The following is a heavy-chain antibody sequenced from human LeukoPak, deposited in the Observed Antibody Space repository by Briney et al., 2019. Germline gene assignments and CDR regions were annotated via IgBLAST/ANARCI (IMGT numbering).Heavy chain of an antibody. CDR2: IIPIFGTA. D-gene: IGHD2-15*01. Sequence: SVKVSCKASGGTFSSYAISWVRQAPGQGLEWMGGIIPIFGTANYARKFQGRVTITADESTSTAYMELSSLRSEDTAVYYCAREGNYCSGGSCYTGRFDYWGQGTLVTVSS. CDR3: AREGNYCSGGSCYTGRFDY. CDR1: GGTFSSYA. J-gene: IGHJ4*02. V-gene: IGHV1-69*01.